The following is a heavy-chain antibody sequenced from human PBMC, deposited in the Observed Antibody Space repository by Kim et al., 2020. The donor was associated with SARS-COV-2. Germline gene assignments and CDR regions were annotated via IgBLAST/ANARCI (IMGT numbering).Heavy chain of an antibody. V-gene: IGHV4-34*01. CDR1: GGSFSGYY. D-gene: IGHD3-10*01. J-gene: IGHJ6*02. CDR2: INHSGST. CDR3: ARVSLYGSGSYYNPYYYGMDV. Sequence: SETLSLTCAVYGGSFSGYYWSWIRQPPGKGLEWIGEINHSGSTNYNPSLKSRVTISVDTSKNQFSLKLSSVTAADTAVYYCARVSLYGSGSYYNPYYYGMDVWGQGITVTVSS.